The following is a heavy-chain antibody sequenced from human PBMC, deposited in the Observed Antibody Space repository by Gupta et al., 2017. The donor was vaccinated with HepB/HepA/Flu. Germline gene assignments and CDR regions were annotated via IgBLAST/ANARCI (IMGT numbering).Heavy chain of an antibody. CDR3: AKCSTSYGNDALDV. V-gene: IGHV3-23*01. D-gene: IGHD1-14*01. CDR1: GFSFSNYA. J-gene: IGHJ3*01. Sequence: EEKLLESGGGLVQPGGSLRLSCEASGFSFSNYAMNWVRQAPGKGLEWISFVAGGGGKKFHADSVQGRFSTSRDNSKNTIYLYMTSLRAEDTALYYCAKCSTSYGNDALDVWGRGTMVTVSS. CDR2: VAGGGGKK.